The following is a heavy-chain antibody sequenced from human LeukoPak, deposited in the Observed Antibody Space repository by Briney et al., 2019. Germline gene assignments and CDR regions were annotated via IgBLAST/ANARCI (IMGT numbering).Heavy chain of an antibody. J-gene: IGHJ4*02. CDR3: ARAVAVAAFDY. CDR2: ISYDGNDK. V-gene: IGHV3-30-3*01. D-gene: IGHD6-19*01. Sequence: GRSLRLSCAASGFTFSTSSMHWVRQAPGQGLERVAVISYDGNDKYYADPVKGRFTISRDNSKNTLYLQMNSLRGEDTAAYYCARAVAVAAFDYWGLGTLVTVSS. CDR1: GFTFSTSS.